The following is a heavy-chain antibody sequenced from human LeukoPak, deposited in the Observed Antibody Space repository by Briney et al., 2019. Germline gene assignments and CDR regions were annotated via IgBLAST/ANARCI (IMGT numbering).Heavy chain of an antibody. Sequence: GGSLRLSCAASGFTFSSYWMTWVRQAPGKGLEWVANMNQDGSEKYHVDSVKDRFTISRDNAKNSLYLQMNSLRAEDTAVYFCAKAIAAAGQGYFDYWGQGTLVTVSS. CDR2: MNQDGSEK. J-gene: IGHJ4*02. CDR1: GFTFSSYW. D-gene: IGHD6-13*01. V-gene: IGHV3-7*01. CDR3: AKAIAAAGQGYFDY.